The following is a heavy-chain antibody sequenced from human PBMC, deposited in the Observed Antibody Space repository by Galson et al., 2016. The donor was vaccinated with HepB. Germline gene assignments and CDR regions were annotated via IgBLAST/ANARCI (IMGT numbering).Heavy chain of an antibody. D-gene: IGHD6-13*01. J-gene: IGHJ4*02. CDR3: ARVDRITAGDY. V-gene: IGHV1-69*13. CDR2: IIPIFGPA. CDR1: GGTFSNYA. Sequence: SVKVSCKASGGTFSNYAITWVRQAPGQGLEWMGGIIPIFGPANYAQKFQGRVTITADESTSTAYMELSSLRAEDTAVYYCARVDRITAGDYWGQGTLVTVSS.